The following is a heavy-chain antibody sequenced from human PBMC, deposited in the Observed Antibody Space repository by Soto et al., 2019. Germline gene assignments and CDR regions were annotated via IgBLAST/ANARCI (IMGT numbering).Heavy chain of an antibody. Sequence: EVQLVESGGGLVQPGGSLRLSCAVSGFTFSGYSFNWVRQAPGRGLEWVSFIGSTGSVTHYADSVMGRFTISRDNARNSLYLQMNSVRADYTAVYRCARARPTSGPAYGLDIWGQGTVVTVSS. CDR1: GFTFSGYS. V-gene: IGHV3-48*04. J-gene: IGHJ3*02. CDR2: IGSTGSVT. D-gene: IGHD4-17*01. CDR3: ARARPTSGPAYGLDI.